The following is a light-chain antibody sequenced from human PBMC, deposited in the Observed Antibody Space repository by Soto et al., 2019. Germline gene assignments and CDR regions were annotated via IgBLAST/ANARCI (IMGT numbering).Light chain of an antibody. CDR2: EVS. J-gene: IGLJ3*02. CDR3: CSHAGTYTWV. CDR1: SSDVGGYNY. Sequence: QSALTQPRSVSGSPGQSVTISCTGTSSDVGGYNYVSWYQQHPGKAPKIVISEVSRRPSGVPDRFSGSKCGNTASLTISGLQPDDEADYYCCSHAGTYTWVFGGGTKVTVL. V-gene: IGLV2-11*01.